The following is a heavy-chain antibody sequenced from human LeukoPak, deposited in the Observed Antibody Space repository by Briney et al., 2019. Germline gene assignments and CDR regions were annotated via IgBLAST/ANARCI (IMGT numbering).Heavy chain of an antibody. D-gene: IGHD5-12*01. CDR2: ISYDGSNK. V-gene: IGHV3-30*04. J-gene: IGHJ6*02. Sequence: GGSLRLSCAASGFTFSSYAMHWVRQAPGKGLEWVAVISYDGSNKYYADSVKGRFTISRDNSKNTLYLQMNSLRAEDTAVYYCASISGYSCYYYYGMDVWGQGTTVTVSS. CDR3: ASISGYSCYYYYGMDV. CDR1: GFTFSSYA.